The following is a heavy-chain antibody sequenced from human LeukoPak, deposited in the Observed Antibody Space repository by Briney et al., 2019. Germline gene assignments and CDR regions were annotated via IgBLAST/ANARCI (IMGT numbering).Heavy chain of an antibody. CDR1: GGTFTSYT. Sequence: GASVKVSCKASGGTFTSYTISWVRQAPGQGLEWMGRIIVMLGLANYAQKFQDRVTILADKSASTAYMELISLGSEDTAVYYCATENTVANYFDYWGQGSLVTVSS. J-gene: IGHJ4*02. CDR3: ATENTVANYFDY. V-gene: IGHV1-69*04. CDR2: IIVMLGLA. D-gene: IGHD5-12*01.